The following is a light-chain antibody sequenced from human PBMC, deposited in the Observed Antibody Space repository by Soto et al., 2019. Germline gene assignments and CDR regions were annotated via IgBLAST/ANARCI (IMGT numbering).Light chain of an antibody. Sequence: DIQMTQSPSSLSASVGDRVTITCQASQDIRKYLNWYQHKAGKAPKLLIYDASNLEAGVPSRFSGSGYGTDFTFTISSLQPEDLATYYCQQSDNLYTFGQGTKVEIK. CDR2: DAS. CDR1: QDIRKY. V-gene: IGKV1-33*01. CDR3: QQSDNLYT. J-gene: IGKJ2*01.